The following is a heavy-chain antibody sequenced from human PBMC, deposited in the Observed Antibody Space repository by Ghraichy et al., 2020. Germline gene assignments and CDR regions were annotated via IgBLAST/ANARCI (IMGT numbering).Heavy chain of an antibody. CDR1: GGSISSSSYY. CDR3: ASSTYYDFWSGYYEAHL. D-gene: IGHD3-3*01. Sequence: SETLSLTCTVSGGSISSSSYYWGWIRQPPGKGLEWIGSIYYSGSTYYNPSLKSRVTISVDTSKNQFSLKLSSVTAADTAVYYCASSTYYDFWSGYYEAHLWGRGTLVTVSS. J-gene: IGHJ2*01. CDR2: IYYSGST. V-gene: IGHV4-39*01.